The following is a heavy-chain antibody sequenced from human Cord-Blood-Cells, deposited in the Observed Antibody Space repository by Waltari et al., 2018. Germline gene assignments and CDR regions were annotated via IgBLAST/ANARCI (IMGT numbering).Heavy chain of an antibody. J-gene: IGHJ4*02. D-gene: IGHD7-27*01. V-gene: IGHV5-51*01. CDR2: IYPGDSDT. Sequence: EVPLVPSGAVVKQPGASLKLSCRGSGYTFTSYCTGWARQMPGKGLEWMGIIYPGDSDTRYSPSFQGQVTISADKSISTAYLQWSSLKASDTAMYYCARHGPTTELGMVYWGQGTLVTVSS. CDR3: ARHGPTTELGMVY. CDR1: GYTFTSYC.